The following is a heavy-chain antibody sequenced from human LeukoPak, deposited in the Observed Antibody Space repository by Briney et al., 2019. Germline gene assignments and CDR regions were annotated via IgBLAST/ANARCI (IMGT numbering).Heavy chain of an antibody. D-gene: IGHD1-1*01. Sequence: ESLKISCKGSGYSFTSYWISWVRQMPGKGLEWMGRIDPSDSYTNYSPSFQGHVTISADKSISTAYLQWSSLKASDTAMYYCARRGTGTTLYYGMDVWGQGTTVTVSS. V-gene: IGHV5-10-1*01. J-gene: IGHJ6*02. CDR1: GYSFTSYW. CDR3: ARRGTGTTLYYGMDV. CDR2: IDPSDSYT.